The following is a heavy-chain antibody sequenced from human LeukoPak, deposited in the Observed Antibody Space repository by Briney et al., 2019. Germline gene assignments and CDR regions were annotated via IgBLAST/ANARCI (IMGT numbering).Heavy chain of an antibody. J-gene: IGHJ5*02. CDR1: GYSFTSYW. D-gene: IGHD5-18*01. V-gene: IGHV5-51*01. CDR3: ARRQLWQRGWFDP. CDR2: IYPGDSDT. Sequence: GESLKISCKGPGYSFTSYWIGWVRQMPGKGLEWMGIIYPGDSDTRYSPSFQGQVTISADKSISTAYLQWSSLKASDTAMYYCARRQLWQRGWFDPWGQGTLVTVSS.